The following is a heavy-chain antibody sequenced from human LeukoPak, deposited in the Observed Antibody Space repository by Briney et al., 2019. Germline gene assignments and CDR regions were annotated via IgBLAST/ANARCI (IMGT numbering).Heavy chain of an antibody. CDR1: GYTFTGYY. CDR3: ARDTGYSYGQGAFDI. V-gene: IGHV1-2*02. Sequence: ASVKVSCKASGYTFTGYYMHWVRQAPGQGLEWMGWINPNSGGTNYAQKFQGRVTMTRDTSISTAYMELSRLRSDDTAVYYCARDTGYSYGQGAFDIWGQGTMVTVSS. J-gene: IGHJ3*02. D-gene: IGHD5-18*01. CDR2: INPNSGGT.